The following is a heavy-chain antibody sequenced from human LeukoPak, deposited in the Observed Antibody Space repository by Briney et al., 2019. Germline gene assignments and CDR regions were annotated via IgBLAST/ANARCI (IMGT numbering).Heavy chain of an antibody. CDR3: ARGSLRRLYNWNYEEYGMDV. CDR1: GFTFSSYW. CDR2: INSDGSST. D-gene: IGHD1-7*01. J-gene: IGHJ6*02. Sequence: PGGSLRLSCAASGFTFSSYWMHWVRQAPGKGLVWVSRINSDGSSTSYADSVKGRFTISRDNAKNTLYLQMNSLRAEDTAVYYCARGSLRRLYNWNYEEYGMDVWGQGTTVTVSS. V-gene: IGHV3-74*01.